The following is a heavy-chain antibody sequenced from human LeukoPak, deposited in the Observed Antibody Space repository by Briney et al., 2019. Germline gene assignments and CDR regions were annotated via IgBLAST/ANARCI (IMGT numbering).Heavy chain of an antibody. CDR3: ARDQPLDRMGASDI. Sequence: SETLSLTCTVSGGSISSGGYYWSWIRQHPGKGLEWIGYIYYSGSTYYNPSLKSRVTISVDTSKNQFSLKLSSVTAADTAVYYCARDQPLDRMGASDIWGQGTMVTVSS. CDR2: IYYSGST. V-gene: IGHV4-31*03. J-gene: IGHJ3*02. D-gene: IGHD2-8*01. CDR1: GGSISSGGYY.